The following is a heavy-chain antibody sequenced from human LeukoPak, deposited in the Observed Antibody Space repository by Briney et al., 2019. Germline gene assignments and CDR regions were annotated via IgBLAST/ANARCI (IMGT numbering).Heavy chain of an antibody. CDR2: IIPIFGTA. CDR1: GGTFSSYA. D-gene: IGHD6-19*01. Sequence: SVKVSCKASGGTFSSYAISWVRQAPGQGLEWMGGIIPIFGTANYAQKFQGRVTITADESTSTAYMELSSLRSEDTAVYYCASSWQWLVPDYYYGMDIWGQGTTVTVSS. J-gene: IGHJ6*02. CDR3: ASSWQWLVPDYYYGMDI. V-gene: IGHV1-69*13.